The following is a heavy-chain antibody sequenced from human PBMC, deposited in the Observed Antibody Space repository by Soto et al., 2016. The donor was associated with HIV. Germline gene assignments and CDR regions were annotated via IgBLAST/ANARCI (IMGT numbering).Heavy chain of an antibody. V-gene: IGHV3-21*01. D-gene: IGHD6-19*01. CDR3: ARGGIAVADNSEYYYYYYMDV. CDR2: ISSSSSYI. CDR1: GFTFSSYS. J-gene: IGHJ6*03. Sequence: EVQLVESGGGLVKPGGSLRLSCAASGFTFSSYSMNWVRQAPGKGLEWVSSISSSSSYIYYADSVKGRFTISRDNAKNSLYLQMNSLRAEDTAVYYCARGGIAVADNSEYYYYYYMDVWGKGTTVTVSS.